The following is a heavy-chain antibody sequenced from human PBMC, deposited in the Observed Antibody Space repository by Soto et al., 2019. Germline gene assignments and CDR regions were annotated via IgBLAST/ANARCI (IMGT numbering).Heavy chain of an antibody. CDR3: ARVFRRTYDNNGYYFDY. Sequence: PGGSLSLSCAASGFTFISYEMNWVRQAPGKGLEWVSYISSIGSTKYYADSVNGRFTISRDNAKNSLYLQMNGLRADDSAVYYCARVFRRTYDNNGYYFDYWGQGTLVTSPQ. D-gene: IGHD3-22*01. CDR2: ISSIGSTK. CDR1: GFTFISYE. V-gene: IGHV3-48*03. J-gene: IGHJ4*02.